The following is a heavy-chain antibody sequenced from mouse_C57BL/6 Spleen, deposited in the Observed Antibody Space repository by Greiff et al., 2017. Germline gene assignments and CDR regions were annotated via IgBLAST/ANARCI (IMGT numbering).Heavy chain of an antibody. Sequence: QVQLQQPGTELVKPGASVKLSCKASGYTFTSYWMHWVKQRPGHGLEWIGNINPSNGGTNYNEKFKSKATLTVDKSSSTAYMQLSSLTSEDSAVYYCARVRGYDYYFDYWGQGTTLTVSS. CDR1: GYTFTSYW. CDR2: INPSNGGT. CDR3: ARVRGYDYYFDY. D-gene: IGHD2-4*01. V-gene: IGHV1-53*01. J-gene: IGHJ2*01.